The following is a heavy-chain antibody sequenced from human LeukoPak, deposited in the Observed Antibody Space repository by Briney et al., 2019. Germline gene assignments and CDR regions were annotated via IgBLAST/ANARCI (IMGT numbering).Heavy chain of an antibody. D-gene: IGHD2-2*01. CDR3: ARVGGYCSSTSCYFVDY. CDR1: GFTFSNYA. Sequence: GGSLRLSCAASGFTFSNYAMHWVRQAPGKGLEWVSSISSSSSYIYYADSVKGRFTISRDNAKNSLYLQMNSLRAEDTAVYYCARVGGYCSSTSCYFVDYWGQGTLVTVSS. J-gene: IGHJ4*02. V-gene: IGHV3-21*01. CDR2: ISSSSSYI.